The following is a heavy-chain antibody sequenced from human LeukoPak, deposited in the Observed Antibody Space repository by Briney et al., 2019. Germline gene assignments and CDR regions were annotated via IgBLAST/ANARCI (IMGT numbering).Heavy chain of an antibody. CDR1: GYSISSDNY. CDR3: ARRILSQRYDRSGDDDFDM. J-gene: IGHJ3*02. CDR2: MYSSGST. V-gene: IGHV4-38-2*02. Sequence: PSETLSLTCSVSGYSISSDNYWGWIRQPPGKGLEWIGIMYSSGSTSYNPSLKSRVTIYRDTSKNQLFLNLRSVTAADTAVYYCARRILSQRYDRSGDDDFDMWGQGTMVTVAS. D-gene: IGHD3-22*01.